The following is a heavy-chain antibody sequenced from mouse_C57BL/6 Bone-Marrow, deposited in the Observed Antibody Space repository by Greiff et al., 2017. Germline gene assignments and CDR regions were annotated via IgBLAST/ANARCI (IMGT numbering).Heavy chain of an antibody. J-gene: IGHJ4*01. CDR1: GYTFTDYN. CDR3: AIGVCGAMDY. D-gene: IGHD2-14*01. Sequence: VPLQQSGPELVKPGASVKMSCKASGYTFTDYNMHWVKQSHGKSLEWIGYFNPNNGGTSYNQKFKGKATLTVNKSSSTTYMELRSLASEDSAVYDCAIGVCGAMDYWGQGTSGTVSS. CDR2: FNPNNGGT. V-gene: IGHV1-22*01.